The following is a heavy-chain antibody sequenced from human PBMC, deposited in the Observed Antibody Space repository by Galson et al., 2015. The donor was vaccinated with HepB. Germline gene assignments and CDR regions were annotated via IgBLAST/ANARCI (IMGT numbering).Heavy chain of an antibody. Sequence: SVKVSCKASGYTFTSYGISWVRQAPGQGLEWMGWISAYNGNTNYAQKLQGRFTISRDNAKNSLYLQMNSLRAEDTAVYFCTRDVLIYCSSNSCPGKVHYWGQGSLVTVSS. CDR3: TRDVLIYCSSNSCPGKVHY. CDR2: ISAYNGNT. V-gene: IGHV1-18*04. J-gene: IGHJ4*02. CDR1: GYTFTSYG. D-gene: IGHD2-2*01.